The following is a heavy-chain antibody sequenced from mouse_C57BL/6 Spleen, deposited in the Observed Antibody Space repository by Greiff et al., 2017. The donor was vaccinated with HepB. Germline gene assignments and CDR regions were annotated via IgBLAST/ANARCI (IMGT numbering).Heavy chain of an antibody. J-gene: IGHJ4*01. CDR2: IRSKSNNYAT. V-gene: IGHV10-1*01. CDR3: VRRGGSSIYAMDY. CDR1: GFSFNTYA. Sequence: EVKVVESGGGLVQPKGSLKLSCAASGFSFNTYAMNWVRQAPGKGLEWVARIRSKSNNYATYYADSVKDRFTISRDDSESMLYLQMNNLKTEDTAMYYCVRRGGSSIYAMDYWGQGTSVTVSS. D-gene: IGHD1-1*01.